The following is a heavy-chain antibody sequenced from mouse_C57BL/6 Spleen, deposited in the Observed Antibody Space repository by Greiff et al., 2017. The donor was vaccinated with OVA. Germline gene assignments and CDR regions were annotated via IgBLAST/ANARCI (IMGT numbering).Heavy chain of an antibody. J-gene: IGHJ2*01. V-gene: IGHV5-9*01. Sequence: EVKVVESGGGLVKPGGSLKLSCAASGFTFSSYTMSWVRQTPEKRLEWVATISGGGGNTYYPDSVKGRFTISRDNAKNTLYLQMSSLRSEDTALYYCARQGWLDFDYWGQGTTLTVSS. D-gene: IGHD2-3*01. CDR2: ISGGGGNT. CDR1: GFTFSSYT. CDR3: ARQGWLDFDY.